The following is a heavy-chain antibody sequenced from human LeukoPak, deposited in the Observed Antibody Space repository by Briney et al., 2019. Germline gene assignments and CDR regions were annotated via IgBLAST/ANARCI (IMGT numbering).Heavy chain of an antibody. CDR1: GYTFTSYY. CDR2: INPSGGST. CDR3: ARDGRTTVYDY. D-gene: IGHD4-17*01. J-gene: IGHJ4*02. V-gene: IGHV1-46*01. Sequence: GASVKVSCKASGYTFTSYYMHWVRQASGQGLEWMGIINPSGGSTSYAQKFQGRVTMTRDTSTSTVYMELSSLRSEDTAVYYCARDGRTTVYDYWGQGTLVTVSS.